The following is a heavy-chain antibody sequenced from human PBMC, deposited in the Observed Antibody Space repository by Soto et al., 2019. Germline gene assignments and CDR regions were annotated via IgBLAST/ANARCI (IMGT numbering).Heavy chain of an antibody. V-gene: IGHV2-5*02. CDR1: GFALNTSGVG. CDR3: EHRHYDDYPIDS. J-gene: IGHJ4*02. D-gene: IGHD4-17*01. Sequence: QITLKESGPTLVKPTQTLTLTCTFSGFALNTSGVGVGWIRQPPGKALEWLALIYWDDDKRYSPSLKSRLTITKDTSKNQLDLTMTNMDPVDTGTYYYEHRHYDDYPIDSWGQGTLVTVSS. CDR2: IYWDDDK.